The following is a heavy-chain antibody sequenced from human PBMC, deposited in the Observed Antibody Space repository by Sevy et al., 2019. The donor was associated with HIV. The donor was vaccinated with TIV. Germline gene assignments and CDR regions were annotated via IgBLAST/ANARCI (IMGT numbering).Heavy chain of an antibody. CDR2: INSDGSST. V-gene: IGHV3-74*01. J-gene: IGHJ4*02. Sequence: GGSLRLSCAASGVTFSSHWMHWVRQTPGKGLVWVSRINSDGSSTSYADSVKGRFTISRDNAKNRLYLQRNSLSAEDTAVYFCVRGGRPAGFDYWGQGTLVTVSS. CDR1: GVTFSSHW. CDR3: VRGGRPAGFDY. D-gene: IGHD2-2*01.